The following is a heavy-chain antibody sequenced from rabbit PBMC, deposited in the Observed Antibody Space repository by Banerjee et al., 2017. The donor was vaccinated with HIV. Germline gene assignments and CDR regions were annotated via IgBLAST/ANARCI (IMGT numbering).Heavy chain of an antibody. J-gene: IGHJ4*01. Sequence: QEQLVESGGGLVKPEGSLTLTCTASGFSFSNKYVMCWVRQAPGKGLEWIGCIYTGSGSTDYASWAKGRFTLSKTSSTTVTLQMTSLTAADTATYFCARDGGIVVAGAFNLWGPGTLVTVS. CDR2: IYTGSGST. CDR3: ARDGGIVVAGAFNL. V-gene: IGHV1S45*01. D-gene: IGHD4-1*01. CDR1: GFSFSNKYV.